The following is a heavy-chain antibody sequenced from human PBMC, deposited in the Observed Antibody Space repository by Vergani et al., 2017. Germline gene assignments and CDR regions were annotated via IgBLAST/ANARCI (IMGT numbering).Heavy chain of an antibody. CDR3: ASRTSCYSCYYYYYMDV. D-gene: IGHD2-2*02. CDR2: IIPIFGTA. V-gene: IGHV1-69*13. CDR1: GGTFSSYA. Sequence: QVQLVQSGAEVKKPGSSVKVSRKASGGTFSSYAISWVRQAPGQGLEWMGGIIPIFGTANYAQKFQGRVTITADESTSTAYMELSSLRSEDTAVYYCASRTSCYSCYYYYYMDVWGKGTTVTVSS. J-gene: IGHJ6*03.